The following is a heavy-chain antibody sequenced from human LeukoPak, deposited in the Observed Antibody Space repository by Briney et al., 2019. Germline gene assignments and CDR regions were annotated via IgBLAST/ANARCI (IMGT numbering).Heavy chain of an antibody. Sequence: GGSLRLSCAASGFRFSDYYMNWIRQAPGKGLEWISHISSPGTTISYADSVKGRFTVSRDNAKNSLYLEMNSLRADDTAVYYCARGSGLLFYLDYWGQGTLVTVSS. J-gene: IGHJ4*02. D-gene: IGHD2-15*01. CDR3: ARGSGLLFYLDY. CDR1: GFRFSDYY. V-gene: IGHV3-11*04. CDR2: ISSPGTTI.